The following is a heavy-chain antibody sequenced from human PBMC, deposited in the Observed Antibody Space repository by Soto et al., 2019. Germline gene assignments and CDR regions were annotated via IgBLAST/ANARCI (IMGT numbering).Heavy chain of an antibody. CDR3: ARAGSRITIFGVVPRSYGMDV. V-gene: IGHV4-34*01. D-gene: IGHD3-3*01. Sequence: SETLSLTCAVYGGSFSGYYWSWIRQPPGEGLEWIGEINHSGSTNYTPSLKSRVTISVDTSKNQFSLKLSSVTAADTAVYYCARAGSRITIFGVVPRSYGMDVWGQGTTVTVSS. J-gene: IGHJ6*02. CDR1: GGSFSGYY. CDR2: INHSGST.